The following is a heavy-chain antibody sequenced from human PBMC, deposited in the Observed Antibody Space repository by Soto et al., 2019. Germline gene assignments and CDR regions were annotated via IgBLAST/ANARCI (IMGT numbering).Heavy chain of an antibody. CDR3: SKVQRLPIFFDY. CDR1: GVTFSSGA. D-gene: IGHD6-25*01. V-gene: IGHV3-23*01. J-gene: IGHJ4*02. Sequence: RESLRLSCRASGVTFSSGAKSWGRLVPGKGLELVSVISASGGNTYYLDYVKGRFCFSSVNCKNTVDFQIHSLRAEDTAIYFFSKVQRLPIFFDYSGQGPLVT. CDR2: ISASGGNT.